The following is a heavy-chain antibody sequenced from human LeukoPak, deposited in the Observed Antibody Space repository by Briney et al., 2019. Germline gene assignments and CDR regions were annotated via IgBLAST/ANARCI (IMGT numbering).Heavy chain of an antibody. J-gene: IGHJ4*02. D-gene: IGHD3-9*01. Sequence: RGSLRLSCAASGFTFSSYSMNWVRQAPGKGLEWVSSISSSSSYIYYADSVKGRFTISRDNAKNSLYLQMNSLRAEDTAVYYCARVGYDILTGYRQLFDYWGQGTLVTVS. CDR2: ISSSSSYI. CDR1: GFTFSSYS. CDR3: ARVGYDILTGYRQLFDY. V-gene: IGHV3-21*01.